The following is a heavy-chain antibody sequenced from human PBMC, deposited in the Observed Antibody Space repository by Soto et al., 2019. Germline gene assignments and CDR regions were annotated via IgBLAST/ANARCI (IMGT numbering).Heavy chain of an antibody. CDR2: IFYGGST. CDR1: GDSISSSSYY. D-gene: IGHD3-10*01. V-gene: IGHV4-39*01. J-gene: IGHJ5*02. CDR3: ARHHIRGSQDWFDP. Sequence: SETLSLTCTVSGDSISSSSYYWGWIRQPPGKGLEWIGSIFYGGSTYNNPSLKSRVTISVDTSKNQFSLKLSSVTAADTAVYYCARHHIRGSQDWFDPWGQGTLVTVSS.